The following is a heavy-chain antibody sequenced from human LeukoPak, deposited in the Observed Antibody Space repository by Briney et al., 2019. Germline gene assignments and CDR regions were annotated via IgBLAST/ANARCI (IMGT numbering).Heavy chain of an antibody. CDR1: GFTFSSYA. CDR2: ISSSSSYI. D-gene: IGHD3-3*01. Sequence: GGSLRLSCAASGFTFSSYAMSWVRQAPGKGLEWVSSISSSSSYIYYADSVKGRFTISRDNAKNSLYLQMNSLRAEDTAVYYCARDTRAYDFWSGYSNDAFDIWGQGTMVTVSS. CDR3: ARDTRAYDFWSGYSNDAFDI. V-gene: IGHV3-21*01. J-gene: IGHJ3*02.